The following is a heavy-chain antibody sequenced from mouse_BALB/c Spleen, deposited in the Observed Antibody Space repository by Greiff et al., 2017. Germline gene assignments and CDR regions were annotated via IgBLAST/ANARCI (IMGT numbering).Heavy chain of an antibody. D-gene: IGHD2-12*01. CDR3: ASTTTGFAY. Sequence: VQLQESGAELAKPGASVKMSCTASGYTFTSYWMHWVKQRPGQGLEWIGYINPSTGYTEYNQKFKDKATLTADKSSSTAYMQLSSLTSEDSAVYYCASTTTGFAYWGQGTLVTVSA. V-gene: IGHV1-7*01. J-gene: IGHJ3*01. CDR1: GYTFTSYW. CDR2: INPSTGYT.